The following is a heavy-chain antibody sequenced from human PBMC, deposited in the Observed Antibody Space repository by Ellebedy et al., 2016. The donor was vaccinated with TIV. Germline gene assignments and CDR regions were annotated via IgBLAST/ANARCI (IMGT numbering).Heavy chain of an antibody. J-gene: IGHJ3*02. CDR3: ATDGSYGDFRSPAHAFVI. V-gene: IGHV3-7*01. CDR2: INQDATKR. Sequence: GESLKISCAASGFSFRSYWMTWVRQAPGKGLEWVANINQDATKRFYVDSVEGRFTISRDNAKNSLYLQMNSLRADDTSVYYCATDGSYGDFRSPAHAFVIWGQGTVVTVSS. D-gene: IGHD4-17*01. CDR1: GFSFRSYW.